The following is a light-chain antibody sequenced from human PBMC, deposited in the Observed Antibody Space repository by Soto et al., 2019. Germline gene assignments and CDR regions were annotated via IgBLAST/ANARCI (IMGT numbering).Light chain of an antibody. J-gene: IGKJ5*01. CDR1: QTVSNY. CDR3: QQRMNWPLT. V-gene: IGKV3-11*01. CDR2: DAS. Sequence: EIVLTQSPATLSLSPGEGATLSCRASQTVSNYLLWYQQKPGQAPRLLIYDASNRATGIPARFSGSGSETDFTLTISSLEPEDVAAYYCQQRMNWPLTFGQGTRLEIK.